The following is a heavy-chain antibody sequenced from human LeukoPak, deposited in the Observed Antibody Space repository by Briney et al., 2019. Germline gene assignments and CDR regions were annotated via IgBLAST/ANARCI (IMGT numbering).Heavy chain of an antibody. D-gene: IGHD6-13*01. CDR1: GFTFSSYG. V-gene: IGHV3-30*02. CDR2: IRYDGSNK. J-gene: IGHJ4*02. Sequence: QPGGSLRLSCAASGFTFSSYGMHWVRQAPGKGLEWVAFIRYDGSNKYYADSVKGRFTISRDNSKNTLYLQMNSLRAEDTAVYYCAKDPWAAAGTAPDYWGQGTLVTVSS. CDR3: AKDPWAAAGTAPDY.